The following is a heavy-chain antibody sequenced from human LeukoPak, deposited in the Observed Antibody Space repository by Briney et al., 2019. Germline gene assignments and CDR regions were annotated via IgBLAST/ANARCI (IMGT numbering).Heavy chain of an antibody. J-gene: IGHJ4*02. D-gene: IGHD6-13*01. CDR1: GFTFNIYA. CDR3: AKYSRPPSIDY. Sequence: GGSLRLSCAASGFTFNIYAMSGVPQAPGRGRVGVSSNSCSGGTTYYADSVKGRFTISRDNSKNTLYLQMNSLRAEDTAVYYCAKYSRPPSIDYWGQGTLVTVSS. CDR2: NSCSGGTT. V-gene: IGHV3-23*01.